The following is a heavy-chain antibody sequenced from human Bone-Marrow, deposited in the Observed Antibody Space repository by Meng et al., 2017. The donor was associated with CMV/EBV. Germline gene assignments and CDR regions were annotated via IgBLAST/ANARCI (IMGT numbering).Heavy chain of an antibody. Sequence: QVQLVQSGAEVKKPGASVKVSCKAAGYTFTSYGISWVRQALGQGLEWVGWISAYNGDTNYAQKLQGRVTMTTDTSTNSAYMELRSLRSDDTAVYYCARGPSGSYFRPFDYWGQGTLVTVSS. CDR3: ARGPSGSYFRPFDY. V-gene: IGHV1-18*01. J-gene: IGHJ4*02. D-gene: IGHD1-26*01. CDR2: ISAYNGDT. CDR1: GYTFTSYG.